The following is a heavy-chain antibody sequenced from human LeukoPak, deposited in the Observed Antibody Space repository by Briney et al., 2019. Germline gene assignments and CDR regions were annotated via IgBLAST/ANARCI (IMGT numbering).Heavy chain of an antibody. CDR3: ARDLDSSSWYILWFDP. Sequence: PGGSLRLSCAASGFRFSSYWMSWVRQAPGKGLEWVANIKQDGSEKYYVDSVKGRFTISRDNAKNSLYLQMNSLRAEDTAVYYCARDLDSSSWYILWFDPWGQGTLVTVSS. J-gene: IGHJ5*02. CDR2: IKQDGSEK. V-gene: IGHV3-7*01. D-gene: IGHD6-13*01. CDR1: GFRFSSYW.